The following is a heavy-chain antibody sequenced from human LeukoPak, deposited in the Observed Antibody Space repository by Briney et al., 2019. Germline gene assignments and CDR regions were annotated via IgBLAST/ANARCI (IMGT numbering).Heavy chain of an antibody. Sequence: GGSLRLSCAASGFTFSTYAMTWVRQAPGKGLEWVSGISTSGDRTYYADSVKGRFTISRDNSKNTLYLQMNSLRAEDTAVYYCARDFYDSSGYSISWFDPWGQGTLVTVSS. J-gene: IGHJ5*02. CDR1: GFTFSTYA. V-gene: IGHV3-23*01. CDR3: ARDFYDSSGYSISWFDP. CDR2: ISTSGDRT. D-gene: IGHD3-22*01.